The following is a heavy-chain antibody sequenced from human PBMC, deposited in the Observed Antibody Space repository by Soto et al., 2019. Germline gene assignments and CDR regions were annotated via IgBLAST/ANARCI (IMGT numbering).Heavy chain of an antibody. V-gene: IGHV3-23*01. J-gene: IGHJ4*02. CDR2: ISGTGGST. CDR1: GFTFNNYA. Sequence: AGGSLRLSCAASGFTFNNYAMNWVSQAPGKGLEWVATISGTGGSTYYADSVKGRFTISRDNSKNTLYLQMNSLRVENTAVYYCAKDRLGGNFDYSGQGTQVTVSS. CDR3: AKDRLGGNFDY.